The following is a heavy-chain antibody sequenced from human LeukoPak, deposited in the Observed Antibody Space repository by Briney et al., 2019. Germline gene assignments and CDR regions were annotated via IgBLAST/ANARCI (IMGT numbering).Heavy chain of an antibody. CDR1: GGTFSSYA. V-gene: IGHV1-69*13. D-gene: IGHD3-3*01. CDR2: IIPIFGTA. CDR3: AGYGFWSGYNWFDP. J-gene: IGHJ5*02. Sequence: GASVKVSCKASGGTFSSYAISWVRQAPGQGLEWMGGIIPIFGTANYAQKFQGRVTITADESTSTAYMELSSLRSEDTAVYYCAGYGFWSGYNWFDPWGQGTLVTVSS.